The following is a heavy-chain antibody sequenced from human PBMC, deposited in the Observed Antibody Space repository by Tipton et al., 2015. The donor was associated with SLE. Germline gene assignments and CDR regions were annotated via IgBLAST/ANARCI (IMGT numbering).Heavy chain of an antibody. CDR1: GFTFSKAS. J-gene: IGHJ6*03. V-gene: IGHV4-34*01. CDR3: ARVGVTLYYYYIDV. D-gene: IGHD3-16*01. CDR2: INHSGST. Sequence: LRLSCAASGFTFSKASMNWVRQPPGKGLEWVGEINHSGSTNYNLSPKSRGTISVDTSKNQFSLKLISVTAADTAVYYCARVGVTLYYYYIDVWGQGTTVTVSS.